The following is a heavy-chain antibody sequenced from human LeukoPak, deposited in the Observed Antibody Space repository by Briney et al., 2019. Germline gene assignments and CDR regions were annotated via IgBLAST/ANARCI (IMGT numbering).Heavy chain of an antibody. Sequence: GGPLRLSCVGSGFTFRSHAMSWVRQAPEKGLEFVSGIYENGGTTYYADSVKGRFSISRDNSKNTLYLQMDSLRGEDTAVYYCAKDFRIGYSAHFDYWGQGALVTVSS. J-gene: IGHJ4*02. D-gene: IGHD2-21*01. CDR2: IYENGGTT. V-gene: IGHV3-23*01. CDR1: GFTFRSHA. CDR3: AKDFRIGYSAHFDY.